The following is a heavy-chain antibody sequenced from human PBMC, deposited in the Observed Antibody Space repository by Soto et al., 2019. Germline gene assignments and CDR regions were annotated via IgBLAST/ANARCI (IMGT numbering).Heavy chain of an antibody. D-gene: IGHD4-17*01. V-gene: IGHV3-7*05. CDR2: INPDGSGK. Sequence: EVHLVESGGGLLQHGGSLRISCAASGIIFRSYWMSWVRQAPGKGLQWVANINPDGSGKYYEDSVKGRFTISRDNAKNSLYLQIDSLATEDTAVYYCTKGHYGAGFGWGQGALVTVSS. J-gene: IGHJ4*02. CDR1: GIIFRSYW. CDR3: TKGHYGAGFG.